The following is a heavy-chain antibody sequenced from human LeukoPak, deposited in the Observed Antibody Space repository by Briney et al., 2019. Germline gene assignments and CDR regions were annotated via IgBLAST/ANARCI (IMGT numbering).Heavy chain of an antibody. J-gene: IGHJ4*02. V-gene: IGHV3-53*01. CDR2: IYGGGST. Sequence: SGGSLRLSCAASGFTVSNNYMSWVRQAPGKGLEWVSVIYGGGSTYYADSVKGRFTISRDNSKNTLYLQMNSLRAEDTAVYYCAKVRTYYDFGSGYQKPYYFDYWAREHWSPSPQ. CDR3: AKVRTYYDFGSGYQKPYYFDY. D-gene: IGHD3-3*01. CDR1: GFTVSNNY.